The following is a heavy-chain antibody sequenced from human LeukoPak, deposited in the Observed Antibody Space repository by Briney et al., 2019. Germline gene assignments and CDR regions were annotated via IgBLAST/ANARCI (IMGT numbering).Heavy chain of an antibody. CDR3: ARGLSVVVVGANNYGMDV. CDR1: GGSISSGDYY. Sequence: PSETLSLTCTVSGGSISSGDYYWSWIRQPPGKGLEWIGEINHSGSTNYNPSLKSRVTISVDTSKNQFSLKLSSVTAADTAVYYCARGLSVVVVGANNYGMDVWGQGTTVTVSS. CDR2: INHSGST. V-gene: IGHV4-39*07. D-gene: IGHD2-15*01. J-gene: IGHJ6*02.